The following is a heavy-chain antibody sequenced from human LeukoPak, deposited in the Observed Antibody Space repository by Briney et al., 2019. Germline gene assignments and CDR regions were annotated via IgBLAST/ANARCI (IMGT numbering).Heavy chain of an antibody. CDR2: IYPGDPDT. CDR1: GYTFTSSW. D-gene: IGHD6-13*01. Sequence: GESLKISCKGSGYTFTSSWIAWVPKMPGKGLEWMGIIYPGDPDTRYSPSFQGQVTISADKSISTAYLQWSSLKASDTAMYYCARQALDRIARDYWGQGTLVTVSS. V-gene: IGHV5-51*01. CDR3: ARQALDRIARDY. J-gene: IGHJ4*02.